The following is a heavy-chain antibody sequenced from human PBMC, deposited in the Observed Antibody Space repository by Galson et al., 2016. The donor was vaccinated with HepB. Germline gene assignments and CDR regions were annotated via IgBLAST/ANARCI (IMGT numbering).Heavy chain of an antibody. CDR1: GYTFTSFG. D-gene: IGHD3-10*01. CDR3: ARDAGFGLDY. V-gene: IGHV1-18*01. Sequence: SVKVSCKASGYTFTSFGLSWVRQAPGQGLEWVGWISGYNGQAIYAQKLQGRVNMTTDASTTTVYMELTSLTSYDTAVYYCARDAGFGLDYWGQGTVVIVSS. J-gene: IGHJ4*02. CDR2: ISGYNGQA.